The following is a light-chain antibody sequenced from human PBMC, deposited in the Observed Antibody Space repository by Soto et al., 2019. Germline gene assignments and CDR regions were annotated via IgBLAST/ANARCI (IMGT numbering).Light chain of an antibody. J-gene: IGKJ1*01. CDR1: QSISRY. CDR3: QQYGSSPPT. CDR2: GAS. Sequence: IVLTQSPGTLSLSPGARTTLSCRASQSISRYLAWYQQKPGQGPRLLIYGASSRATGTPDRFSGSGSGTDFTLTINRLEPEEFALYYCQQYGSSPPTFGPGTKVDIK. V-gene: IGKV3-20*01.